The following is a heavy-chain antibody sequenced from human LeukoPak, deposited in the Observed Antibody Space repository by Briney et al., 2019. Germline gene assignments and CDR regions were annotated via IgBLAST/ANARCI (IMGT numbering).Heavy chain of an antibody. CDR2: INHSGST. J-gene: IGHJ4*02. V-gene: IGHV4-34*01. Sequence: PSETLSLTCAVYGGSFSGYYWSWIRQPPGKGLEWIGEINHSGSTNYNPSLKSRVTISVDTSKNQFSLKLSSVTAADTAVYYCARGARDGDYYFDYWGQGTLVTVSS. CDR1: GGSFSGYY. D-gene: IGHD4-17*01. CDR3: ARGARDGDYYFDY.